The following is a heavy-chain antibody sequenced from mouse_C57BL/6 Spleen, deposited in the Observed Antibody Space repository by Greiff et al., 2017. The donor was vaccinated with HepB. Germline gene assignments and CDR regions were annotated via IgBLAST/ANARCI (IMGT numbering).Heavy chain of an antibody. CDR2: INYDGSST. CDR1: GFTFSDYY. J-gene: IGHJ4*01. CDR3: ARVYDSLYAMDY. D-gene: IGHD2-4*01. V-gene: IGHV5-16*01. Sequence: EVMLVESEGGLVQPGSSMKLSCTASGFTFSDYYMAWVRQVPEKGLEWVANINYDGSSTYYLDSLKSRFIISRDNAKNILYLQMSSLKSEDTATYYCARVYDSLYAMDYWGQGTSVTVSS.